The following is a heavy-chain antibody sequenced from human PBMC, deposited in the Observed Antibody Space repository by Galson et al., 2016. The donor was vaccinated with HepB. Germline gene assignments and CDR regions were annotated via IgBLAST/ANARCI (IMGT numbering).Heavy chain of an antibody. V-gene: IGHV3-74*01. CDR1: GFILSSYW. CDR2: INDNDGSFT. Sequence: SLRLSCAASGFILSSYWMHWVRQVPGKGLQWVSRINDNDGSFTDYADSVRGRFTISRDTAKNTLYLQMNSLRGEDTAGYYCARDLAGAYDLWGQGTLVIVSS. CDR3: ARDLAGAYDL. J-gene: IGHJ5*02. D-gene: IGHD1-26*01.